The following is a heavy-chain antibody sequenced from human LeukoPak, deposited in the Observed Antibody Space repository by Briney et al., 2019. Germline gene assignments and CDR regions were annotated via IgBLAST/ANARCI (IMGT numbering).Heavy chain of an antibody. V-gene: IGHV3-23*01. CDR2: ISTTGDRT. CDR1: AFTFTNYD. D-gene: IGHD3-22*01. CDR3: EAWVDYYDSSGYPHAFDI. J-gene: IGHJ3*02. Sequence: PGGSLRLSCAASAFTFTNYDMSWVRQAPGEGLEWVSSISTTGDRTYYADSVKGRFTISRDNAKNTLYLQMNSLKTEDTAVYYCEAWVDYYDSSGYPHAFDIWGQGTMVTVSS.